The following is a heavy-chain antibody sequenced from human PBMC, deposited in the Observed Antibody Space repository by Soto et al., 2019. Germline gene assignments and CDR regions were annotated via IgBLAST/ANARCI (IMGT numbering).Heavy chain of an antibody. CDR1: GFTFSSYG. D-gene: IGHD4-17*01. V-gene: IGHV3-33*01. CDR3: ARDHGDRYYYYGMDV. J-gene: IGHJ6*02. CDR2: IWYDGSNK. Sequence: QVRLVESGGGVVQPGRSLRLSCAASGFTFSSYGMHWVRQAPGKGLEWVAVIWYDGSNKYYADSVKGRFTISRDNSKNTLYLQMNSLRAEDTAVYYCARDHGDRYYYYGMDVWGQGTTVTVSS.